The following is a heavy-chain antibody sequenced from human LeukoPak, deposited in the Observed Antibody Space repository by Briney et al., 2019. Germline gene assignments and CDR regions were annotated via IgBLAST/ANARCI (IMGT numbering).Heavy chain of an antibody. V-gene: IGHV1-2*02. J-gene: IGHJ4*02. CDR1: GYTFTGYY. CDR2: VNPDSGGT. Sequence: ASVTVSCKASGYTFTGYYMHWVRQAPGQGLEWMGWVNPDSGGTNHAQKFQGRVTMTRDTSISTAYMELSRLRSDDTAVYYCARDVGEYCSSTSCYASDYWGQGTLVTVSS. D-gene: IGHD2-2*01. CDR3: ARDVGEYCSSTSCYASDY.